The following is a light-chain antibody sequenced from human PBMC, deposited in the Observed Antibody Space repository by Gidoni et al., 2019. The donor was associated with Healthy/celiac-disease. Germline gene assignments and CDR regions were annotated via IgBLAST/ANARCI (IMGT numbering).Light chain of an antibody. J-gene: IGKJ1*01. CDR2: KAS. CDR1: QSISSW. CDR3: QQDNSYSGT. V-gene: IGKV1-5*03. Sequence: DIQMTQSPSTLSASVGDRVTITCRASQSISSWLAWYQQKPGKAPKLLIYKASNLESGVPSRFSGSGSGTEFTLTISSLQPDDFATYYCQQDNSYSGTFXXXTKVEIK.